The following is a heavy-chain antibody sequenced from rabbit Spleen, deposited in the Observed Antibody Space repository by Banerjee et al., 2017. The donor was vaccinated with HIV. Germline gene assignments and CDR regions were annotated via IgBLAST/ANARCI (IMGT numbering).Heavy chain of an antibody. CDR1: GIDFSSYYV. J-gene: IGHJ4*01. Sequence: QQQLEESGGGLVKPGGTLTLTCKASGIDFSSYYVMCWVRQAPGKGLELIACIYTSSGATWYASWVNGRFTISRSTSLNTVTLQMTSLTAADTATYFCARDGDIDKLLEYFNLWGPGTLVTVS. CDR2: IYTSSGAT. V-gene: IGHV1S43*01. CDR3: ARDGDIDKLLEYFNL. D-gene: IGHD2-1*01.